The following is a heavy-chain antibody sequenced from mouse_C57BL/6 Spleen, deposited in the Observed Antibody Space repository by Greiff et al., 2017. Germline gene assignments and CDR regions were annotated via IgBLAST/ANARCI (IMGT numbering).Heavy chain of an antibody. J-gene: IGHJ3*01. Sequence: QVHVKQSGAELAKPGASVKLSCKASGYTFTSYWMHWVKQRPGQGLEWIGYINPSSGYTKYNQKFKDKATLTADKSSSTAYMQLSSLTYEDSAVYYCARSRVYGYDEAWFAYWGQGTLVTVSA. CDR3: ARSRVYGYDEAWFAY. CDR1: GYTFTSYW. V-gene: IGHV1-7*01. CDR2: INPSSGYT. D-gene: IGHD2-2*01.